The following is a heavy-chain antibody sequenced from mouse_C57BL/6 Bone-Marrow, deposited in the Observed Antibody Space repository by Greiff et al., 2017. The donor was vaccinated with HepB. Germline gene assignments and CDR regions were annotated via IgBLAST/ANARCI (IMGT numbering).Heavy chain of an antibody. CDR1: GYSFSSSW. D-gene: IGHD4-1*02. Sequence: VQLQQSGPELVKPGASVKISCKASGYSFSSSWMNWVKQRPGKGLEWIGRIYPGDGDTNYNGKFKGKATLTADKSSSTAYMQLSSLTSEDSAVYFCAQLGRRYFDVWGTGTTVTVSS. CDR3: AQLGRRYFDV. J-gene: IGHJ1*03. V-gene: IGHV1-82*01. CDR2: IYPGDGDT.